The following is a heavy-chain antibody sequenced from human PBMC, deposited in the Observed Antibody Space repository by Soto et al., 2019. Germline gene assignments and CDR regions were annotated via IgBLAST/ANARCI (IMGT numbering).Heavy chain of an antibody. CDR1: GYTFTGYY. Sequence: ASVKVSCKASGYTFTGYYMHWVRPASGQGLEWMGWINPNSGGTNYAQKFQGRVTMTRDTSISTAYMELSRLRSDDTAVYYCARGGGYCSSTSCYTTYYYYGMDVWGQGTTVTVS. J-gene: IGHJ6*02. V-gene: IGHV1-2*02. CDR3: ARGGGYCSSTSCYTTYYYYGMDV. CDR2: INPNSGGT. D-gene: IGHD2-2*02.